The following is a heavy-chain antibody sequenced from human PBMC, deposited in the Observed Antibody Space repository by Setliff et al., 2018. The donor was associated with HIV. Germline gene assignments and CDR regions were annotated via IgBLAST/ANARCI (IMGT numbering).Heavy chain of an antibody. Sequence: PSETLSLTCTVSGGSISSGGYYWSWIRQHPGKGLEWIGYIYYSGSTYYNPSLKSRVTISVDTSKNQFSLKPSSVTAADTAVYYCASQQDLPPAIVPFDIWGQGTMVTVSS. CDR1: GGSISSGGYY. CDR3: ASQQDLPPAIVPFDI. D-gene: IGHD2-2*01. V-gene: IGHV4-31*03. CDR2: IYYSGST. J-gene: IGHJ3*02.